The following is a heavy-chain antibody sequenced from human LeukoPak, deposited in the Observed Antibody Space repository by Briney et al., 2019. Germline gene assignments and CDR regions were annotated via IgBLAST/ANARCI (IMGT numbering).Heavy chain of an antibody. D-gene: IGHD5-12*01. V-gene: IGHV1-18*04. CDR1: GYTCTSYG. CDR3: ARDLYSGYELLWDY. CDR2: ISAYNGNT. J-gene: IGHJ4*02. Sequence: ASVKVSCKASGYTCTSYGISWVRQAPGQGLEWMGWISAYNGNTNYAQKLQGRVTMTTDTSTSTAYMELRSLRSDDTAVYYCARDLYSGYELLWDYWGRGTLVTVSS.